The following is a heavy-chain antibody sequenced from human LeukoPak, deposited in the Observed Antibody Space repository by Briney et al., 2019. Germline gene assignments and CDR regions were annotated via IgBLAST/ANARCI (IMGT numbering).Heavy chain of an antibody. CDR1: GNTFTDYF. Sequence: ASVKVSCKASGNTFTDYFIHWVRQAPGQGLDWMGWVNPNSGGTNYAQKFQGRVTMTRDTSISTTYMELSRLRSDDTAMYYCASLDAFDMWGQGTMVTVSS. CDR2: VNPNSGGT. J-gene: IGHJ3*02. V-gene: IGHV1-2*02. CDR3: ASLDAFDM.